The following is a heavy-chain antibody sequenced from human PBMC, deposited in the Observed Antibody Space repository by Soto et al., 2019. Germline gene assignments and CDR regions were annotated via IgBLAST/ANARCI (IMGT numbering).Heavy chain of an antibody. D-gene: IGHD6-25*01. CDR2: INPILDST. J-gene: IGHJ4*02. CDR3: ATMKRARLDS. Sequence: QEQVVQSGPAMKEPGSSVKVSCRASGIMSSGYGFSWVRQAPGQGLEWVGMINPILDSTHYAQNLQGRVSLSVDKSRDTAYSEVTGLRLEDTAIYFCATMKRARLDSWGRGTVVTVSS. V-gene: IGHV1-69*09. CDR1: GIMSSGYG.